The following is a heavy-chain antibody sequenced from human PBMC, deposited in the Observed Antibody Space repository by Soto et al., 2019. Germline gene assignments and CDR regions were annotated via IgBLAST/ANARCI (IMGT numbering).Heavy chain of an antibody. CDR1: GFTFSSYA. V-gene: IGHV3-23*01. D-gene: IGHD1-7*01. Sequence: EVQLLESGGGLVQPGGSLRLCCAASGFTFSSYAMSWVRQAPGKGLEWVSAISGSGGSTYYADSVKGLFTISRDNSKNTVYQQMNCLRSEDKSVYYCAKNDLELLLELHWYFDLWGRSTLLTVSS. J-gene: IGHJ2*01. CDR3: AKNDLELLLELHWYFDL. CDR2: ISGSGGST.